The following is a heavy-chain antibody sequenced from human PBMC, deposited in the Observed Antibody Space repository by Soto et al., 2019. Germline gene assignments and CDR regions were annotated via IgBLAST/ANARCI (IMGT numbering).Heavy chain of an antibody. V-gene: IGHV4-59*08. CDR2: IYYSGST. CDR1: GGSISSYY. CDR3: ARHDGWYGWPPPFDY. D-gene: IGHD6-19*01. Sequence: SETLSLTSTVSGGSISSYYWSWIRQPPGKALEWIGYIYYSGSTNYNPSLKSRVTISVDTSKNQFSLKLSSVTAADTAVYYCARHDGWYGWPPPFDYWGQGTLVTVSS. J-gene: IGHJ4*02.